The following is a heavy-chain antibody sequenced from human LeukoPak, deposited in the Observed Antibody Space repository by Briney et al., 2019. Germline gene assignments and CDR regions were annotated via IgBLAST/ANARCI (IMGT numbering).Heavy chain of an antibody. D-gene: IGHD2-21*02. CDR2: ISYDGSNK. CDR1: GFTFSSYA. CDR3: ARDHAVVTAIPGY. Sequence: GGSLRLSCAASGFTFSSYAMHWVRQAPGKGLEWVAVISYDGSNKYYADSVKGRFTISRDNPKNTLYLQMNSLRAEDTAVYYCARDHAVVTAIPGYWGQGTLVTVSS. V-gene: IGHV3-30*04. J-gene: IGHJ4*02.